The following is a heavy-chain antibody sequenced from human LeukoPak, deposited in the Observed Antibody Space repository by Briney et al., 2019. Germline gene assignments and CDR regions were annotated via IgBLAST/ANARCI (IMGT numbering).Heavy chain of an antibody. Sequence: SVKVSCKASGGTFSSYAISWVRQAPGQGLEWMGGIIPIFGTANYAQKFQGRVTITADESTGTAYMELSSLRSEDTAVYYCARVGFLEWLFFDYWGQGTLVTVSS. D-gene: IGHD3-3*02. CDR3: ARVGFLEWLFFDY. V-gene: IGHV1-69*13. CDR1: GGTFSSYA. J-gene: IGHJ4*02. CDR2: IIPIFGTA.